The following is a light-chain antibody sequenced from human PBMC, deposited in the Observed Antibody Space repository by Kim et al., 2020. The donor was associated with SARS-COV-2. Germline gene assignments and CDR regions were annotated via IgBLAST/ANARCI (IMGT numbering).Light chain of an antibody. CDR3: QQYFDYPWT. J-gene: IGKJ1*01. V-gene: IGKV1-8*01. CDR2: AAS. CDR1: QDISSY. Sequence: AIRITQSPSSLSASTGDRVIITCRASQDISSYLAWYQQKPGKAPKLLIYAASTLQSGVPSRFSGSGSGTDFTLTISCLQSEDFATYYCQQYFDYPWTFGQGTKVDIK.